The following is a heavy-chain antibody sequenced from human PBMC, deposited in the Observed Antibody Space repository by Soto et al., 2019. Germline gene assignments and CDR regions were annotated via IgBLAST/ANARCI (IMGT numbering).Heavy chain of an antibody. CDR3: AKGFSTGLYVGS. CDR1: GDSVTSDSYY. D-gene: IGHD6-19*01. V-gene: IGHV4-61*01. Sequence: PSETLSLTCSVSGDSVTSDSYYWTWIRQPPGKTLEWVGFILSSGGTSTNPSLRSRLSMSVDTSKNQFSMRLISVTAADTGVYFCAKGFSTGLYVGSWGRGAQVTVSS. J-gene: IGHJ4*02. CDR2: ILSSGGT.